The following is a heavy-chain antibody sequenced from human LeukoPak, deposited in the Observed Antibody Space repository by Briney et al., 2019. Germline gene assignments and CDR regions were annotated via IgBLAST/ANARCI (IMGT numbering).Heavy chain of an antibody. CDR2: IRYDGSNK. V-gene: IGHV3-30*02. Sequence: GGSLRLSCAASGFTFSSYGMHWVRQAPGKGLEWVAFIRYDGSNKYYADSVKGRFTISRDNSKNTLYLQMNSLRAEDTAVYYCARDRGYDFWSGQGYYYYYMDVWGKGTTVTVSS. CDR1: GFTFSSYG. J-gene: IGHJ6*03. D-gene: IGHD3-3*01. CDR3: ARDRGYDFWSGQGYYYYYMDV.